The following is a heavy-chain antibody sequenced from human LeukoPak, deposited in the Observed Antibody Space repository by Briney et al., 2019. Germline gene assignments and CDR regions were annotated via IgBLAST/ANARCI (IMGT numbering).Heavy chain of an antibody. Sequence: GGSLRLSCAASGFTFSSYSMNWVRQAPGKGLEWVSSISSSSSYIYYADSVKGRFTISRDNATNSLYLQMNSLRAEDTAAEYCARADWSGKPSGDWGQGTLVTVSS. CDR2: ISSSSSYI. D-gene: IGHD3-3*01. CDR3: ARADWSGKPSGD. J-gene: IGHJ4*02. CDR1: GFTFSSYS. V-gene: IGHV3-21*01.